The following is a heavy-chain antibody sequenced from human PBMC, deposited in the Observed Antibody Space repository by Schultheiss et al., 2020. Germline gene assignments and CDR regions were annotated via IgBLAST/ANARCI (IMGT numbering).Heavy chain of an antibody. CDR3: ARDRVAAAGTCNWFDP. D-gene: IGHD6-13*01. CDR2: IYHSGST. Sequence: AETLSLTCAVSGGSISSSNWWSWVRQPPGKGLEWIGEIYHSGSTNYNPSLKSRVTISVDKSKNQFSLKLSSVTAADTAVYYCARDRVAAAGTCNWFDPWGQGTLVTVSS. J-gene: IGHJ5*02. CDR1: GGSISSSNW. V-gene: IGHV4-4*02.